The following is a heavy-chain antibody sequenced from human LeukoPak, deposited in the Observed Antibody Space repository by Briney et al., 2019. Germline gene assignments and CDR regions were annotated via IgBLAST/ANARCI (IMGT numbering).Heavy chain of an antibody. Sequence: PGRSLRLSCAASGFTFSSYGMHWVRQAPGKGLEWVAVIWYDGGNKYYADSVKGRFTISRDNSKNTLYLQMNSLRAEDTAVYYCARGDPGSYYFDYWGQGTLVTVSS. CDR2: IWYDGGNK. V-gene: IGHV3-33*01. CDR1: GFTFSSYG. D-gene: IGHD1-26*01. J-gene: IGHJ4*02. CDR3: ARGDPGSYYFDY.